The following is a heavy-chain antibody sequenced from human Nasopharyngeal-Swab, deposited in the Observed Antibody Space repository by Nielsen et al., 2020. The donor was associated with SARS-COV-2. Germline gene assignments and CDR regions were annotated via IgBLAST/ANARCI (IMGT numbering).Heavy chain of an antibody. CDR2: ISYDGSNK. D-gene: IGHD4-11*01. J-gene: IGHJ6*03. Sequence: GESLKISCAASGFTFSSYAMHWVRQAPGKGLEWVAVISYDGSNKYYADSVKGRFTISRDNSKNTLYLQMNSLRAEDTAVYYCARGPRPTVTTYYYYYMDVWGKGTTVTVSS. V-gene: IGHV3-30*04. CDR3: ARGPRPTVTTYYYYYMDV. CDR1: GFTFSSYA.